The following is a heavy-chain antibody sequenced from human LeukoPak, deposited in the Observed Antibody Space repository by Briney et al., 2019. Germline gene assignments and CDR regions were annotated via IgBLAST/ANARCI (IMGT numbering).Heavy chain of an antibody. V-gene: IGHV3-23*01. D-gene: IGHD2-15*01. CDR2: IFGSGGST. J-gene: IGHJ6*02. CDR1: GFSFSSYS. Sequence: GGSLRLSCVASGFSFSSYSMNWVRQAPGKELEWVSSIFGSGGSTYYADSVKGRFTISRDNSKNTLYLQMNSLRDEDTVVYYCAKVSRGYCRGGTCYYYYGLDVWGQGTTVTVSS. CDR3: AKVSRGYCRGGTCYYYYGLDV.